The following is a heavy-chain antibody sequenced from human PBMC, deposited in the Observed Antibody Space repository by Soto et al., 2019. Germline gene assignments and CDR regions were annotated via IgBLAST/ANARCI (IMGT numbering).Heavy chain of an antibody. Sequence: QVQLVQSGAEVKKPGASVKVSCKASGYTFTSYGISWVRQAPGQGLEWMGWISAYNGNTNYAQKLQGRVTMTTDTSTSTDYMELRSLRSDDTAVYYCARAGIYCTNGVCYTGSGYFDYWGQGTLVTVSS. D-gene: IGHD2-8*01. CDR2: ISAYNGNT. CDR3: ARAGIYCTNGVCYTGSGYFDY. J-gene: IGHJ4*02. V-gene: IGHV1-18*01. CDR1: GYTFTSYG.